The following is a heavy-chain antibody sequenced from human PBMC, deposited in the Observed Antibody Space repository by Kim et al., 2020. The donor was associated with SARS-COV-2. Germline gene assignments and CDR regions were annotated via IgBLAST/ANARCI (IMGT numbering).Heavy chain of an antibody. D-gene: IGHD4-17*01. V-gene: IGHV3-15*01. CDR1: GFTFSNAW. CDR3: TTDLHDYGDLDY. CDR2: IKRKTDGGTT. J-gene: IGHJ4*02. Sequence: GGSLRLSCAASGFTFSNAWMSWVRQAPGKGLEWVGRIKRKTDGGTTDYAAPVKGRFTISRDDSKKTLYLQMNSLKTEDTAVYYCTTDLHDYGDLDYWGQGTPVTVSS.